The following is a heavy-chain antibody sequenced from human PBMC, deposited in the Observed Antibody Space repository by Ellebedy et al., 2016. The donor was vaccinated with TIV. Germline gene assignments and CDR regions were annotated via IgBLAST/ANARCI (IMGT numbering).Heavy chain of an antibody. CDR2: VYPKNGDT. D-gene: IGHD4-23*01. Sequence: ASVKVSCKTSGYTFSAYHIHWVRQAPGQGLEWMGWVYPKNGDTTYAQKFQGRVTMTRDTSTSTVYMELNSLRSDDTAVYYCARVFNGGLLDYWGQGTLVTVSS. CDR1: GYTFSAYH. J-gene: IGHJ4*02. CDR3: ARVFNGGLLDY. V-gene: IGHV1-2*02.